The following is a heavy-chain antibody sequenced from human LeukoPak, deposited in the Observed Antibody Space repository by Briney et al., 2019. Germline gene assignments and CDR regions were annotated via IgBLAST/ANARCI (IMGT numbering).Heavy chain of an antibody. CDR2: IYYSGNT. D-gene: IGHD5-18*01. Sequence: SETLSLTCTVSGDSISSSKKYWGWVRQPPGKGLEWIGSIYYSGNTYYNPSLKSRVTISLDTSRNQFSLRLSSVTAADTADYYCARGDDSYALYYYMDVWGKGTAVTVSS. V-gene: IGHV4-39*01. CDR1: GDSISSSKKY. J-gene: IGHJ6*03. CDR3: ARGDDSYALYYYMDV.